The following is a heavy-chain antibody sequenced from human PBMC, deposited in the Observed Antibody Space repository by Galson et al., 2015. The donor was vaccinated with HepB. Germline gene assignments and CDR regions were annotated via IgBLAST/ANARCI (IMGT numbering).Heavy chain of an antibody. V-gene: IGHV1-69*04. D-gene: IGHD1-26*01. CDR1: GGTFSSYA. J-gene: IGHJ6*02. CDR3: AREFPEWEPVGVYGMDV. Sequence: SVKVSCKASGGTFSSYAISWVRQAPGQGLEWMGRIIPILGIANYAQKFQGRVTITADKSTSTAYMELSSLRSEDTAVYYCAREFPEWEPVGVYGMDVWGQGTTVTVSS. CDR2: IIPILGIA.